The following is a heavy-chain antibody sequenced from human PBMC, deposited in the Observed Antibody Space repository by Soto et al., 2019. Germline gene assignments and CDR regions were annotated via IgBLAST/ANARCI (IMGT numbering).Heavy chain of an antibody. CDR1: GGSISSGDYY. J-gene: IGHJ4*02. D-gene: IGHD3-3*01. CDR3: ARASTIFGVIGDY. V-gene: IGHV4-30-4*01. CDR2: IYYSGST. Sequence: AAETLSLTCTVSGGSISSGDYYWSWIRQPPGKGLEWIGYIYYSGSTYYNPSLKSRVTISVDTSKNQFSLKLSSVNAADTAVYYCARASTIFGVIGDYWGQGTLVTVYS.